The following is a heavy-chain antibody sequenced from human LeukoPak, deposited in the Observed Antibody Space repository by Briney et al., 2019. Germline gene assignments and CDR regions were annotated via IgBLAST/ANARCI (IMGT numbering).Heavy chain of an antibody. J-gene: IGHJ5*02. CDR2: VSSNGDST. CDR3: ARSSHNYGANWFDP. Sequence: GGSLRLSCAASGFNFSTYAMHWVRQAPGKGLEYVSAVSSNGDSTYYANSVKGRFTISRDNSKNTLYLQMGSLRADDMAVYYCARSSHNYGANWFDPWGQGTLVTVSS. V-gene: IGHV3-64*01. CDR1: GFNFSTYA. D-gene: IGHD4/OR15-4a*01.